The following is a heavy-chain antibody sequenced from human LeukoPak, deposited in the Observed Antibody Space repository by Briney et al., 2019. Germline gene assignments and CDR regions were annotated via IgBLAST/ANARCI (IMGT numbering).Heavy chain of an antibody. CDR2: IYYSGST. J-gene: IGHJ6*03. Sequence: SETLSLTCTVSGGSISSSSYYWGWIRQPPGKGLEWIGSIYYSGSTYYNPSLKSRVTISVDTSKNQFSLKLSSVTAADTAVYYCAREASGRFLEWPTRSQYYYYMDVWGKGTTVTVSS. CDR1: GGSISSSSYY. V-gene: IGHV4-39*07. CDR3: AREASGRFLEWPTRSQYYYYMDV. D-gene: IGHD3-3*01.